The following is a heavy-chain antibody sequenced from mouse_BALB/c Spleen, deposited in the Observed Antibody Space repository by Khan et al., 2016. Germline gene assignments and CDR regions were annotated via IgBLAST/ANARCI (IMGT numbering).Heavy chain of an antibody. V-gene: IGHV9-3*02. CDR3: ARTGDYPYYAMYY. J-gene: IGHJ4*01. CDR2: INTNTGEP. CDR1: EYTFTNYG. D-gene: IGHD2-13*01. Sequence: QIQLVQSGPELKKPGETVKISCKASEYTFTNYGMNWVKQAPGKGLKWMGWINTNTGEPTYAEEFKGRFAFSLEASASTAYLQINNRKNADSATYFCARTGDYPYYAMYYWGQGTSVTVSS.